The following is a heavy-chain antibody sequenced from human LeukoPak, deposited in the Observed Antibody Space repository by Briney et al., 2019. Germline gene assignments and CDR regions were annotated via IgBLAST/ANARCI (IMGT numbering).Heavy chain of an antibody. J-gene: IGHJ5*02. V-gene: IGHV1-69*04. Sequence: ASVKVSCKASGCTFSSYAISWVRQAPGQGLEWVGRIIPILGIANYAQKFQGRVTITADKSTSTAYMELSSLRSEDTAVYYCARGRGAVGGRYNWFDPWGQGTLVTVSS. CDR1: GCTFSSYA. CDR3: ARGRGAVGGRYNWFDP. CDR2: IIPILGIA. D-gene: IGHD6-19*01.